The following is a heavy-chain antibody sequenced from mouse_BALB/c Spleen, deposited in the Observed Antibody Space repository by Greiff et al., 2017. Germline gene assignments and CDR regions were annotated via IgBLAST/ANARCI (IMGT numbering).Heavy chain of an antibody. CDR1: GYAFTNYL. V-gene: IGHV1-54*01. J-gene: IGHJ4*01. Sequence: VQLQQSGAELVRPGTSVKVSCKASGYAFTNYLIEWVKQRPGQGLEWIGVINPGSGGTNYNEKFKGKATLTADKSSSTAYMQLSSLTSDDSAVYFCARSGYDGYYAMDYWGQGTSVTVSS. CDR2: INPGSGGT. D-gene: IGHD2-2*01. CDR3: ARSGYDGYYAMDY.